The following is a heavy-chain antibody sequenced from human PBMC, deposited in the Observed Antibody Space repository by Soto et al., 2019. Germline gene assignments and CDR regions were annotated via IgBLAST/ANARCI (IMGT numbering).Heavy chain of an antibody. CDR3: ARDMDSSGYYYDF. J-gene: IGHJ4*02. CDR1: GFTFSSHW. Sequence: EVQLVESGGGLVQPGGSLRLSCAASGFTFSSHWMHWVRQAPGKGLVWVSRMNSDGSSTSYADSVKGRFTISRDNAKNTLYLQMNSLGAEDTAVYYCARDMDSSGYYYDFWGQGTLVTVSS. V-gene: IGHV3-74*01. CDR2: MNSDGSST. D-gene: IGHD3-22*01.